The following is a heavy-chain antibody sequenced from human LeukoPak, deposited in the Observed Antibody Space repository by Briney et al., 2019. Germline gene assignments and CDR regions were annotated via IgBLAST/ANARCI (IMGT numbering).Heavy chain of an antibody. CDR3: ATSLAGGEY. CDR2: ISGNSGST. D-gene: IGHD3-16*01. J-gene: IGHJ4*02. Sequence: GGSLRLSCAASGFTFDDYAMYWVRQAPGKGLEWVSGISGNSGSTGYADSVKGRFTISRDNAKNSLYLQMNSLRAEDTAVYYCATSLAGGEYWGQGTLVTVSS. CDR1: GFTFDDYA. V-gene: IGHV3-9*01.